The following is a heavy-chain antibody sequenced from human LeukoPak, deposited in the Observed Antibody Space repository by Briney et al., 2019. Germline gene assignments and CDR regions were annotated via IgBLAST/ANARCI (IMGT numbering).Heavy chain of an antibody. Sequence: ASVKVSYKASGYTFTSYGISWVRQAPGQGLEWMGWISAYNGNTNYAQKLQGRVTMTTDTSTSTAYMELRSLRSDDTAVYYCARDFPHYDYVWGSYRPLMNDAFDIWGQGTMVTVSS. CDR2: ISAYNGNT. CDR3: ARDFPHYDYVWGSYRPLMNDAFDI. V-gene: IGHV1-18*01. D-gene: IGHD3-16*02. J-gene: IGHJ3*02. CDR1: GYTFTSYG.